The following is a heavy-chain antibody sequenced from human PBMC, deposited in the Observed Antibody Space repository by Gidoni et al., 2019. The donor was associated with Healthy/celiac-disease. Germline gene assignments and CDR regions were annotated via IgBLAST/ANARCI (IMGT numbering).Heavy chain of an antibody. CDR3: ARTTVQNGEDAFDI. CDR1: GYRFTSYW. CDR2: IYPGDSDT. J-gene: IGHJ3*02. D-gene: IGHD4-17*01. Sequence: EVQLVQSGAEVNKPGASLKITCKRSGYRFTSYWTGGVSKMPGKGLEWRGIIYPGDSDTRYSASIQGQVTISADKSISTAYLQWSSMKASDTAMYYCARTTVQNGEDAFDIWGQGTMVTVSS. V-gene: IGHV5-51*01.